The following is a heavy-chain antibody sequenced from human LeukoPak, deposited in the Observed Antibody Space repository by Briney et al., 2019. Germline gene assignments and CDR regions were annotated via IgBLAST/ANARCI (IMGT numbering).Heavy chain of an antibody. CDR1: GFTFSSYA. CDR3: ARGIDGLTRYFDY. V-gene: IGHV3-30*04. CDR2: ISYDGSNK. D-gene: IGHD3-9*01. J-gene: IGHJ4*02. Sequence: GGSLRLSCAASGFTFSSYAMHWARQAPGKGLEWVAVISYDGSNKYYADSVKGRFTISRDNSKNTLYLQMNSLRAEDTAVYYCARGIDGLTRYFDYWGQGTLVTVSS.